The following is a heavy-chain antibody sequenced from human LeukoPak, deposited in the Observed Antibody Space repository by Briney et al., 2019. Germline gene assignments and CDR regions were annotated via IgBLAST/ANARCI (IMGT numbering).Heavy chain of an antibody. J-gene: IGHJ4*02. CDR3: ARRPPAAMIPVFDY. Sequence: ASVKVSCKASGYTFTGYYMHWVRQAPGQGLEWMGWINPNSDGTYYALKFQGRVTMTRDTSISTAYMELSRLRSDDTAVYYCARRPPAAMIPVFDYWGQGTLVTVSS. CDR1: GYTFTGYY. CDR2: INPNSDGT. V-gene: IGHV1-2*02. D-gene: IGHD2-2*01.